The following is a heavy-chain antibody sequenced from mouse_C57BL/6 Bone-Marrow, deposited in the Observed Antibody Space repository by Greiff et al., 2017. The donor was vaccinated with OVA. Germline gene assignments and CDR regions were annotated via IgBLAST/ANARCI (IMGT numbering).Heavy chain of an antibody. V-gene: IGHV1-7*01. CDR3: AREWLLAWFAY. D-gene: IGHD2-3*01. CDR1: GYTFTSYW. CDR2: LNPSSGYT. J-gene: IGHJ3*01. Sequence: QVQLQQSGAELAKPGASVKLSCKASGYTFTSYWMHWVKQRPGQGLEWIGYLNPSSGYTKYNQTFKDKATLTTDKSSSTAYMQLSSLTYEDSAVYYCAREWLLAWFAYWGQGTLVTVSA.